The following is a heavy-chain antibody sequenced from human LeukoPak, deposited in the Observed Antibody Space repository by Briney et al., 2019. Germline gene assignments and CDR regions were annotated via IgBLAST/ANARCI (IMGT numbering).Heavy chain of an antibody. CDR1: GGSISSGGYY. D-gene: IGHD4-11*01. CDR3: ARGATTVTNWFDP. CDR2: IYYSGST. Sequence: PTETLSLTCTVSGGSISSGGYYWSWIRQHPGKGLEWIGYIYYSGSTYYNPSLKSRVTISVDTSKNQFSLKLSSVTAADTAVYYCARGATTVTNWFDPWGQGTLVTVSS. V-gene: IGHV4-31*03. J-gene: IGHJ5*02.